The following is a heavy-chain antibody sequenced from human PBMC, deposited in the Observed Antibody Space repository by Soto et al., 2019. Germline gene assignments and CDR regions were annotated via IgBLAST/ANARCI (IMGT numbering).Heavy chain of an antibody. CDR2: IYYSGST. D-gene: IGHD5-18*01. CDR3: ARSGYSYGPNPLLY. V-gene: IGHV4-31*03. Sequence: QVQLQESGPGLVKPSQTLSLTCTVSGGSISSGGYYWRWIRQHPGKGLEWIGYIYYSGSTYYNPSLKRRGTISVDTSKNQFCLKLSSVTAADTAVYYCARSGYSYGPNPLLYWGQGTLVTVSS. CDR1: GGSISSGGYY. J-gene: IGHJ4*02.